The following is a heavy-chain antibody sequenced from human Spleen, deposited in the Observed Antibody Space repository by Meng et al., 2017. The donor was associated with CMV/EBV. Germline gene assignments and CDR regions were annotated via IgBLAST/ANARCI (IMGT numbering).Heavy chain of an antibody. CDR3: ARDRSLPAAADY. V-gene: IGHV1-2*02. Sequence: ASVKVSCKASGYTFTGHYMHWVRQAPGQGLEWMGWIHPNTGGTNYAQNFQGRVTMTRDTSIRAVYMELSSLRSDDTAMYYCARDRSLPAAADYWGQGTLVTVSS. D-gene: IGHD2-2*01. J-gene: IGHJ4*02. CDR2: IHPNTGGT. CDR1: GYTFTGHY.